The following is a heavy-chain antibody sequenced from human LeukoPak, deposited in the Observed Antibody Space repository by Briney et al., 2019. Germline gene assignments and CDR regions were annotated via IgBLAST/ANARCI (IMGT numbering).Heavy chain of an antibody. CDR1: GGSISSYY. Sequence: SETLSLTCTVSGGSISSYYWSWIRQPPGKGLEWIGYIYYSGSTNYNPSLKSRVTISVDTSKNQFSLKLSSVTAADTAVYYCAREVIYCSGGSCYSGGFDYWGQGTLVTVSS. D-gene: IGHD2-15*01. J-gene: IGHJ4*02. V-gene: IGHV4-59*01. CDR2: IYYSGST. CDR3: AREVIYCSGGSCYSGGFDY.